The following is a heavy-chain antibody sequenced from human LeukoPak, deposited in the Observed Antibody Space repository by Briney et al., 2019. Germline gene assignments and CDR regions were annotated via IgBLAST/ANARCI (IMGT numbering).Heavy chain of an antibody. Sequence: ASVKVSCKASGYTFTGYYMHWVRQAPGQGLEWMGWISPNSGGTNYAHNLQGRVTLTTDTSTSTAYMEVRSLRSDDTAVYYCARDLKGTAAAYDYWGQGTLVTVFS. CDR1: GYTFTGYY. CDR3: ARDLKGTAAAYDY. D-gene: IGHD6-13*01. V-gene: IGHV1-2*02. J-gene: IGHJ4*02. CDR2: ISPNSGGT.